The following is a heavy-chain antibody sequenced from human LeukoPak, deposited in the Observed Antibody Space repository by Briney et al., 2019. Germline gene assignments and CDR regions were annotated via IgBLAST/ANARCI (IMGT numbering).Heavy chain of an antibody. CDR2: INAGNDDT. V-gene: IGHV1-3*01. Sequence: ASVKVSCKASGYTFTSYAMHWVRQAPGQRLEWMGWINAGNDDTKYSQKFQGRVTITRDTSASTAYMELSSLRSEDTAVYYCARDLGYCTGGTCYPNWFDPWGQGTLVTVSS. J-gene: IGHJ5*02. CDR3: ARDLGYCTGGTCYPNWFDP. D-gene: IGHD2-15*01. CDR1: GYTFTSYA.